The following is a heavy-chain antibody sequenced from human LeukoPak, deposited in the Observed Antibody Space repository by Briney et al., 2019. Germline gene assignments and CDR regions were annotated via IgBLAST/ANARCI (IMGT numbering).Heavy chain of an antibody. CDR2: ISSSSSYI. Sequence: GGSLRLSCAASGFTFRSYSMNWVRQAPGKGLEWVSSISSSSSYIYYADSVKGRFTISRDNAKNSLYLQMNSLRAEDTAVYYCAREKVGAPFDYWGQGTLVTVSS. J-gene: IGHJ4*02. D-gene: IGHD1-26*01. CDR3: AREKVGAPFDY. V-gene: IGHV3-21*01. CDR1: GFTFRSYS.